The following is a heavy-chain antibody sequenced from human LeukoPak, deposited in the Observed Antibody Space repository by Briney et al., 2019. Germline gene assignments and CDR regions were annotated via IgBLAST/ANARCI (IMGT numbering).Heavy chain of an antibody. CDR1: GFTFSSYG. CDR3: AKIAVTGTYYYYYMDV. J-gene: IGHJ6*03. CDR2: ISGSGSST. D-gene: IGHD6-19*01. Sequence: GGSLRFSCAASGFTFSSYGMSWVRQAPGKGLEWVSTISGSGSSTYYADSVKGRFTISRDNSKNTLYLQMNSLRAEDTAVYYCAKIAVTGTYYYYYMDVWGKGTTVTISS. V-gene: IGHV3-23*01.